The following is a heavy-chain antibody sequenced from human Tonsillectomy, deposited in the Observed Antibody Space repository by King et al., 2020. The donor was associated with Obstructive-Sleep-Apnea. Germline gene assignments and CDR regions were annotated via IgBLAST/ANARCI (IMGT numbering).Heavy chain of an antibody. Sequence: LQLQESGPGLVKPSETLSLTCTVSGDSIRTNNYWGWVRQTPGQVLEWIGSISYTVDTYYNPSLKSRVTISVDTSKNQFSLNLSSMTAADTAVYYCARETGDSSGYYHDSWGQGTLVHVSS. CDR1: GDSIRTNNY. V-gene: IGHV4-39*07. J-gene: IGHJ4*02. CDR2: ISYTVDT. CDR3: ARETGDSSGYYHDS. D-gene: IGHD3-22*01.